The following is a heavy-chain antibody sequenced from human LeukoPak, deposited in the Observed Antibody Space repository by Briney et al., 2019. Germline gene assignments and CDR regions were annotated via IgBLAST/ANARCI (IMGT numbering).Heavy chain of an antibody. J-gene: IGHJ4*02. V-gene: IGHV3-74*01. D-gene: IGHD5/OR15-5a*01. CDR1: GFTFSSTW. CDR3: ATSPSTESH. CDR2: INTDGGST. Sequence: GGSLRLSCAASGFTFSSTWMHWVRQAPGKGLLWVARINTDGGSTIYADSVKGRFTISRDNVKNTLYLQMDSLRAEDTAVYYCATSPSTESHWGQGTLVTVSS.